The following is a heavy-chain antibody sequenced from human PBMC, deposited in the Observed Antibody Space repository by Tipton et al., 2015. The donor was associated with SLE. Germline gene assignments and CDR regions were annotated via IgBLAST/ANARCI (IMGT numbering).Heavy chain of an antibody. D-gene: IGHD2-15*01. CDR3: AGAWQGYCSGGTCYVLDY. J-gene: IGHJ4*02. Sequence: LRLSCTVSGGSISSSIPYWGWIRQPPGKGLEWIGNIYHTGTTHYNPSLKSRVTISLDTSKNQFSLKLRSVTAADTAVYYCAGAWQGYCSGGTCYVLDYWGQGTLVTVSS. CDR2: IYHTGTT. CDR1: GGSISSSIPY. V-gene: IGHV4-39*07.